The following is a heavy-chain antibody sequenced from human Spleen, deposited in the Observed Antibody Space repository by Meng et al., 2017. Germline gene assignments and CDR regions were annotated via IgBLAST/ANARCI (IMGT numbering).Heavy chain of an antibody. D-gene: IGHD4-17*01. CDR1: GGSISSYY. CDR3: ARQPTVTTIRDWFDP. J-gene: IGHJ5*02. CDR2: ISYSGST. V-gene: IGHV4-59*01. Sequence: VQLQESGPGLVKPSETLSLTCTVSGGSISSYYWSWLRQPPGKGLEWIGYISYSGSTNYNPSLKSRVTISVDTSKNQFSLKLTSVTAADTAVYYCARQPTVTTIRDWFDPWGQGTLVTVSS.